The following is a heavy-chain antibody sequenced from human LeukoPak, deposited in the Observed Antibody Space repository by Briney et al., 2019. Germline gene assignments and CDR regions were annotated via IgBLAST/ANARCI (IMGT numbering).Heavy chain of an antibody. Sequence: GESLKISCEASGHTFSNYWIGWVRQVPGQGLEWVGFAYPGDSDTRYSPSFQGQVTVSADKSVNTAYLHWRSLKASDTAIYFCARHAHLTISAAGSEIDHWGQGALVTVSS. J-gene: IGHJ4*02. V-gene: IGHV5-51*01. CDR2: AYPGDSDT. CDR1: GHTFSNYW. D-gene: IGHD6-13*01. CDR3: ARHAHLTISAAGSEIDH.